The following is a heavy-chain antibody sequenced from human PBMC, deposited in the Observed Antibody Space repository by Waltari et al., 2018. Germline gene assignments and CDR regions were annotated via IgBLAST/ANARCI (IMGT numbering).Heavy chain of an antibody. D-gene: IGHD2-2*01. CDR1: GFTFSSFS. CDR2: SSDDGGRK. V-gene: IGHV3-30*03. CDR3: ARGDCGSTTCTVVA. Sequence: QVQLVESGGGVVQPGTSLRLSCETSGFTFSSFSIHWVRQAPGKGLGWLSVSSDDGGRKRYADSVKDRFTISRDNSRNTLHLQMNSLRGDDTALYYCARGDCGSTTCTVVAWGQGTLVTVSS. J-gene: IGHJ5*02.